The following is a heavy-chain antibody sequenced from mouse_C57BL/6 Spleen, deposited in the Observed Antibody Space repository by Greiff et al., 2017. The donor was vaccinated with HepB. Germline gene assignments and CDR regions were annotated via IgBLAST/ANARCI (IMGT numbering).Heavy chain of an antibody. V-gene: IGHV5-4*01. CDR2: ISDGGSYT. J-gene: IGHJ2*01. CDR3: ARDRTGTMDY. CDR1: GFTFSSYA. D-gene: IGHD4-1*01. Sequence: EVQWVESGGGLVKPGGSLKLSCAASGFTFSSYAMSWVRQTPEKRLEWVATISDGGSYTYYPDNVKGRFTISRDNAKNNLYLQMSHLKSEDTAMYYCARDRTGTMDYWGQGTTLTVSS.